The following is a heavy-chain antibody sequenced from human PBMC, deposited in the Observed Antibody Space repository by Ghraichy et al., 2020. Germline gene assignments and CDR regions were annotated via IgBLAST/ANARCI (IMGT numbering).Heavy chain of an antibody. V-gene: IGHV2-70*01. CDR3: ARSRGGYSYGYAPPDY. J-gene: IGHJ4*02. Sequence: SGPTLVKPTQTLTLTCTFSGFSLSTSGMCVSWIRQPPGKALEWLALVEWDDDKYYSTSLKTRLTISKDTPKNQVVLTMTTMEPVDPATYYCARSRGGYSYGYAPPDYWGQGILVTVSS. CDR1: GFSLSTSGMC. CDR2: VEWDDDK. D-gene: IGHD5-18*01.